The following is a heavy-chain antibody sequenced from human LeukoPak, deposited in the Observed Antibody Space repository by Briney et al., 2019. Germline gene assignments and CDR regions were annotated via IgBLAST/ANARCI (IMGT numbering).Heavy chain of an antibody. CDR1: GFTFSSYG. CDR2: IWYDGSNK. V-gene: IGHV3-30*02. D-gene: IGHD6-19*01. J-gene: IGHJ1*01. Sequence: PGGSLRLSCAASGFTFSSYGMHWVRQAPGKGLEWVAVIWYDGSNKYYADSVKGRFTISRDNSKNTLYLQLNSLRAEDTAVYYCAQDRYASGPGDFQHWGQGTLVTVSS. CDR3: AQDRYASGPGDFQH.